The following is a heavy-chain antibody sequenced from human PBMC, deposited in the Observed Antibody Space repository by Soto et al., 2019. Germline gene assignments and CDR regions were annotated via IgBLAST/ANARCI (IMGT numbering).Heavy chain of an antibody. V-gene: IGHV1-3*01. CDR1: GYTFTSYA. CDR3: AREAYDFWSGPIDY. Sequence: VKGSCKASGYTFTSYAMHWVRQAPGQRLEWMGWINAGNGNTKYSQKFQGRVTITRDTSASTAYMELSSLRSEDTAVYYCAREAYDFWSGPIDYWGQGTLVTVSS. D-gene: IGHD3-3*01. J-gene: IGHJ4*02. CDR2: INAGNGNT.